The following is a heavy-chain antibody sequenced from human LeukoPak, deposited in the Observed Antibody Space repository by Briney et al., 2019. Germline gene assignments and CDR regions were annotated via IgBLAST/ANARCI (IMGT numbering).Heavy chain of an antibody. D-gene: IGHD3-10*01. Sequence: ASVKVSCKASGYTFTGYYMHWVRQAPGQGLEWMGWINSNSGGTNYAQKFQGRVTMTRDTSISTAYMELSRLRSDDTAVYYCARHKWFGELLSPDDAFDIWGQGTMVTVSS. J-gene: IGHJ3*02. CDR3: ARHKWFGELLSPDDAFDI. CDR1: GYTFTGYY. CDR2: INSNSGGT. V-gene: IGHV1-2*02.